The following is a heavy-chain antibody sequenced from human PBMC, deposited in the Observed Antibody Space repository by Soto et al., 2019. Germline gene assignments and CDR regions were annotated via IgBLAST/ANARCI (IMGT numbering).Heavy chain of an antibody. CDR1: GGSISNYY. J-gene: IGHJ6*02. Sequence: SETLSLTCTVSGGSISNYYWNWIRQSPGKGPEWIGYVHFSGSTYYNPSLKSRVTISVDTSKNQFSLKLSSVTAADTAVYYCAGENGSGSEYYGMDVWGQGTTVTVSS. CDR3: AGENGSGSEYYGMDV. V-gene: IGHV4-59*12. D-gene: IGHD3-10*01. CDR2: VHFSGST.